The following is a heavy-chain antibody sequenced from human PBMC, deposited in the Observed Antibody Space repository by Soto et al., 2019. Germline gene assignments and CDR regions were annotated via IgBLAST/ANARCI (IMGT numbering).Heavy chain of an antibody. CDR3: ARSAYPEGFDP. J-gene: IGHJ5*02. CDR1: GFTFSNYD. V-gene: IGHV3-33*08. CDR2: IRYGGSNK. D-gene: IGHD2-2*01. Sequence: QVPLVESGGGLVQPGGSLRPSCAASGFTFSNYDMHWVRQAPGKGLEWVAVIRYGGSNKYYADSVKGRFTISRDNSKNTLYMQMNSLRAEDTAVYYCARSAYPEGFDPWGQGTLVTVSS.